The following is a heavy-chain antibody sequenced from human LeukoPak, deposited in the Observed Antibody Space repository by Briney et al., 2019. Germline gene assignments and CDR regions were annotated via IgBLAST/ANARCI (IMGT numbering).Heavy chain of an antibody. CDR3: VRTDCTGGSCYPNFDY. D-gene: IGHD2-15*01. Sequence: GGSLRLSCAASGFTFSSYSMNWVRQAPGKGLEWVSSISSSSSYIYYADSVKGRFTISRDNAKNSLYLQMNSLRPEDTAVYYCVRTDCTGGSCYPNFDYWGQGTLVTVSS. V-gene: IGHV3-21*01. CDR1: GFTFSSYS. CDR2: ISSSSSYI. J-gene: IGHJ4*02.